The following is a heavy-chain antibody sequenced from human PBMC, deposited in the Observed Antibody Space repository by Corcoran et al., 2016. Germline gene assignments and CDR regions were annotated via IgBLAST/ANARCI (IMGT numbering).Heavy chain of an antibody. V-gene: IGHV3-53*01. Sequence: EVQLVESGGGLIQPGGSLRLSCAASGFTVSSNYMSWVRQAPGQGLEWVSVIYSGGSTYYADSVKGRFTISRDNSKNTLYLQMNSLRAEDTAVYYCARGGSSRYYYGMDVWGQGTTVTVSS. J-gene: IGHJ6*02. CDR2: IYSGGST. D-gene: IGHD6-19*01. CDR3: ARGGSSRYYYGMDV. CDR1: GFTVSSNY.